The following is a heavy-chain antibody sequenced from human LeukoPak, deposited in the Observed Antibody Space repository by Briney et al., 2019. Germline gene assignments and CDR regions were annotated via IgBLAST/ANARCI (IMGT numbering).Heavy chain of an antibody. CDR3: ARDFEAYCGGDCYSGY. Sequence: GASVKVSXKASGYTFTGYYMHWVRQAPGQGLEWMGRINPNSGGTHYAQKFQGRVTMTRDTSISTAYMELSRLRSDDTAVYYCARDFEAYCGGDCYSGYWGQGTPVTVSS. CDR1: GYTFTGYY. D-gene: IGHD2-21*02. V-gene: IGHV1-2*06. J-gene: IGHJ4*02. CDR2: INPNSGGT.